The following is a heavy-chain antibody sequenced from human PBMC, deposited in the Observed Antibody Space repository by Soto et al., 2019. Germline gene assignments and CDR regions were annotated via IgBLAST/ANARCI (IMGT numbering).Heavy chain of an antibody. D-gene: IGHD1-26*01. Sequence: SVKVSCKASGGTFSSYAISWVRQAPGQGLEWMGGIIPIFGTANYAQKFQGRVTITAEKSTSTAYMELSSLRSEDTAVYYCARDRGSGSYYHYYYYGMDVWGQGTTVTVSS. CDR2: IIPIFGTA. J-gene: IGHJ6*02. V-gene: IGHV1-69*06. CDR3: ARDRGSGSYYHYYYYGMDV. CDR1: GGTFSSYA.